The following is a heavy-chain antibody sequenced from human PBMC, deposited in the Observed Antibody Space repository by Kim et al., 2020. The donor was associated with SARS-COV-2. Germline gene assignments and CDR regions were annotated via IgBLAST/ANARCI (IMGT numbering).Heavy chain of an antibody. CDR1: GGSFSGYY. D-gene: IGHD6-13*01. J-gene: IGHJ5*02. V-gene: IGHV4-34*01. Sequence: SETLSLTCAVYGGSFSGYYWSWIRQPPGKGLEWIGEINHSGSTNYNLSLKSRVTISVDTSKNQFSLKLSSVTAADTAVYYCARFASLAAVHNWFDPWGQG. CDR3: ARFASLAAVHNWFDP. CDR2: INHSGST.